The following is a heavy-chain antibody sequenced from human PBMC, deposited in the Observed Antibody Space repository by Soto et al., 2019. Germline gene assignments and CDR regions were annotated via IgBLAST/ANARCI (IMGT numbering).Heavy chain of an antibody. J-gene: IGHJ4*02. CDR2: ITYGGSI. CDR1: GASITNDDFF. D-gene: IGHD5-18*01. V-gene: IGHV4-31*03. Sequence: SETLSLTCTVSGASITNDDFFWSWVRQHPDKGLEWLAYITYGGSIYYNPSLRSRLSVSIDKSKSQFSLNVRPVTAADTAVYFCAKMERTQLWLLVQNWGQGLPVTVSS. CDR3: AKMERTQLWLLVQN.